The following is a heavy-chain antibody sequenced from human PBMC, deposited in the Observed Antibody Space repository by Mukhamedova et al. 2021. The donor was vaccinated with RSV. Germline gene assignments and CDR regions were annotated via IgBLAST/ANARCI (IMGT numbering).Heavy chain of an antibody. CDR2: GSNK. V-gene: IGHV3-33*01. D-gene: IGHD3-22*01. CDR3: ARGGGDYDSSGYYPGY. J-gene: IGHJ4*02. Sequence: GSNKYYADSVKGRFTISRDNSKNTLYLQMNSLRAEDTAVYYCARGGGDYDSSGYYPGYWGQGTLVTVSS.